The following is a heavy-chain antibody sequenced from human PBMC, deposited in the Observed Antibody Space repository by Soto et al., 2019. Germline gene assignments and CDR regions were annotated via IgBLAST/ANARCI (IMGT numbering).Heavy chain of an antibody. CDR2: INAGNGNR. CDR1: GYTFTSYA. CDR3: ARESRYCSGGSCYFLPGIDY. J-gene: IGHJ4*02. Sequence: ASVKVSCKASGYTFTSYAMHWVRQAPGQRLEWMGWINAGNGNRKYSQKLQGRVTITRDTSASTAYMELSSLRSEDTAVYYCARESRYCSGGSCYFLPGIDYWGQGTLVTVS. V-gene: IGHV1-3*01. D-gene: IGHD2-15*01.